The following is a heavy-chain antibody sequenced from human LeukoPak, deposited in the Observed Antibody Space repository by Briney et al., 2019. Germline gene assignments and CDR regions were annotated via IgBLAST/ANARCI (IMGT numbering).Heavy chain of an antibody. CDR2: ISGSGGST. CDR3: AKTRPYCSGGSCYSGLYFDY. V-gene: IGHV3-23*01. D-gene: IGHD2-15*01. J-gene: IGHJ4*02. CDR1: GFTFSSYA. Sequence: QSGGSLRLSCAASGFTFSSYAMSRVRQAPGKGLEWVSAISGSGGSTYYADSVKGRFTISRDNSKNTLYLQMNSLRAEDTAVYYCAKTRPYCSGGSCYSGLYFDYWGQGTLVTVSS.